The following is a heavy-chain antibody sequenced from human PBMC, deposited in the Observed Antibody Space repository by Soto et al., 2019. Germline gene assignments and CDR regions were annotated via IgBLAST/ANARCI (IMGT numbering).Heavy chain of an antibody. V-gene: IGHV3-21*01. Sequence: GGSLRLSCAASGFTFSSYSMNWVRQAPGKGLEWVSSISSSSSYIYYADSVKGRFTISRDNAKNSLYLQMNSLRAKDTAVYYCARGVAYYDILTGYYNPTEKVFYMDVWGKGTTVTSP. CDR2: ISSSSSYI. J-gene: IGHJ6*03. CDR3: ARGVAYYDILTGYYNPTEKVFYMDV. D-gene: IGHD3-9*01. CDR1: GFTFSSYS.